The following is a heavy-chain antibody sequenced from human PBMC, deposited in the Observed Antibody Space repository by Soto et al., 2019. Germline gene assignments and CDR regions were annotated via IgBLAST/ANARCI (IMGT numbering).Heavy chain of an antibody. CDR3: ARPPGYISDWYYFDL. CDR2: INPNSGGT. D-gene: IGHD3-9*01. J-gene: IGHJ4*02. CDR1: GYSLSGYY. Sequence: ASVKVSCKASGYSLSGYYLHWVRQAPGQGPEWMGWINPNSGGTKYVQKFQGRVSMTWDTSLKTAYMELSSLMSEDTAVYYCARPPGYISDWYYFDLWGQGTQVTVSS. V-gene: IGHV1-2*02.